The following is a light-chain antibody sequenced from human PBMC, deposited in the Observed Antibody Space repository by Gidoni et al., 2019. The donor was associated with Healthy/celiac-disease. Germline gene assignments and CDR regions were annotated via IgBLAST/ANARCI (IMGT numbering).Light chain of an antibody. J-gene: IGKJ3*01. Sequence: EIVLTQSPATLSLSPGERATLSCRASQSVSSYLAWYQQKPGQAPRLLIYDASNRATGIPARLSGSGSGTDFTLTISSLEPEDFAVYYCQQRRNWPPILTFGPGTKVDIK. CDR3: QQRRNWPPILT. V-gene: IGKV3-11*01. CDR2: DAS. CDR1: QSVSSY.